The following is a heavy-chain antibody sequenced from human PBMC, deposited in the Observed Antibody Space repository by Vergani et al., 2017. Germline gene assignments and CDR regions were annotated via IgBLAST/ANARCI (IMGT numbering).Heavy chain of an antibody. V-gene: IGHV3-23*01. CDR2: ISGSGDTT. D-gene: IGHD3-10*01. CDR3: AKGPIGDY. CDR1: GFTFSSYA. Sequence: EVQLLEFGGGLVQPGGSLRLSCAASGFTFSSYAMSWVRQAPGKGLEWVSAISGSGDTTYYADSVKGRFTISRDNSKNTLYLQMNSLGADDTAVYYCAKGPIGDYWGQGTLVTVSS. J-gene: IGHJ4*02.